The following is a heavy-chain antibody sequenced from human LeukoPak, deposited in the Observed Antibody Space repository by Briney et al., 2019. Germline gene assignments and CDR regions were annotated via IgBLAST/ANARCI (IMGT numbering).Heavy chain of an antibody. V-gene: IGHV1-18*01. Sequence: ASVKVSCKTSGYTFTGYDINWVRQAPGQGLEWMGWISAYNGDTKYALNLQGRVTMTTDTSTSTAYMELRSLRSDDTAVYYCARQLRWDQYYFDYWGQGTLVTVSS. D-gene: IGHD4-23*01. CDR3: ARQLRWDQYYFDY. J-gene: IGHJ4*02. CDR2: ISAYNGDT. CDR1: GYTFTGYD.